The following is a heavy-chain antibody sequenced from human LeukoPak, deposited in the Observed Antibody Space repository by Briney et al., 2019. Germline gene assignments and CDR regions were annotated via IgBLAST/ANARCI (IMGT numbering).Heavy chain of an antibody. J-gene: IGHJ4*02. CDR1: GGSISRYY. CDR3: GKQQTAVAGTAPFEF. V-gene: IGHV4-59*08. D-gene: IGHD6-19*01. Sequence: SETLSLTCTVSGGSISRYYWSWIRQPPGKGLEWVGYIYYSGSTNYKPSLKSRVTISLDTSKNQLSLKLSSVTDADTAVYYCGKQQTAVAGTAPFEFWGQGTLVSVSS. CDR2: IYYSGST.